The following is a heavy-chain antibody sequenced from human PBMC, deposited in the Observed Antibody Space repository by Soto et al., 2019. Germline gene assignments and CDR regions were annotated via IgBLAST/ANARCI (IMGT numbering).Heavy chain of an antibody. CDR1: GFTFSSYG. V-gene: IGHV3-33*01. CDR2: IWYDGSNK. CDR3: ARDRGFWSGYNYYGMDV. D-gene: IGHD3-3*01. Sequence: SLRLSCAASGFTFSSYGMHWVRQAPGKGLEWVAVIWYDGSNKYYADSVKGRFTISRDNSKNTLYLQMNSLRAEDTAVYYCARDRGFWSGYNYYGMDVWGQGTTVTVSS. J-gene: IGHJ6*02.